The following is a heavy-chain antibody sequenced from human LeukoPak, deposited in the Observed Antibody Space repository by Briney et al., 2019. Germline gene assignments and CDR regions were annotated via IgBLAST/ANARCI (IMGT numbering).Heavy chain of an antibody. CDR2: INPNSGGT. D-gene: IGHD3-22*01. J-gene: IGHJ4*02. CDR1: GYTFTGYY. CDR3: ARDPNTYYYDSSSPARDY. Sequence: ASVKVSCKASGYTFTGYYMHWVRQAPGQGLEWMGWINPNSGGTNYAQKFQGRVTMTRDTSISTAYMELSRLRSDDTAVYYCARDPNTYYYDSSSPARDYWGQGTLVTVSS. V-gene: IGHV1-2*02.